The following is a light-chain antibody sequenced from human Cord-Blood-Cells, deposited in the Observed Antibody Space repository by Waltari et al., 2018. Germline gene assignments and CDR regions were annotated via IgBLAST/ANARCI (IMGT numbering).Light chain of an antibody. Sequence: DIQMTQSPSSLSASVGDRVTITGRASQSISSYLNWYQQKPGKAPKLLIYAASSLQSGVPSRFSGSRSGTDFTLTISSLQPEDFATYYCQQSYSTPYSFSQGTKLEIK. CDR1: QSISSY. V-gene: IGKV1-39*01. CDR3: QQSYSTPYS. CDR2: AAS. J-gene: IGKJ2*03.